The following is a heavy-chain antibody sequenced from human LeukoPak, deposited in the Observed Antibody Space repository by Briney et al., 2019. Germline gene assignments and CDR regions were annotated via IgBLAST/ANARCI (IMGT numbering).Heavy chain of an antibody. Sequence: PGGSLRLSCAASGFIFNSYAMHWVRQAPGRGLEYVSAITSNGGNTFYANSVKGRFTISRDNSKNTLYLQMGSLRAEDTAVYYCAKGTPGIAVAGTGYFQHWGQGTLVTVSS. V-gene: IGHV3-64*01. CDR3: AKGTPGIAVAGTGYFQH. J-gene: IGHJ1*01. D-gene: IGHD6-19*01. CDR2: ITSNGGNT. CDR1: GFIFNSYA.